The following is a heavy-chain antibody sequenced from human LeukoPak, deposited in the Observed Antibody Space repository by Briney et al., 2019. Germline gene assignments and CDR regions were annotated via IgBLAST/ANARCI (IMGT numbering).Heavy chain of an antibody. CDR2: IGRSGGDI. J-gene: IGHJ4*02. V-gene: IGHV3-23*01. CDR3: ARDNSSGYFDY. Sequence: GGSLRLSCAASGFTFSNYAMTWVRQAPGKGLEWISVIGRSGGDIQYGDSVKGRFTISRDNSKNTLYLQMNSLRAEDTAVYYCARDNSSGYFDYWGQGTLVTVSS. D-gene: IGHD3-22*01. CDR1: GFTFSNYA.